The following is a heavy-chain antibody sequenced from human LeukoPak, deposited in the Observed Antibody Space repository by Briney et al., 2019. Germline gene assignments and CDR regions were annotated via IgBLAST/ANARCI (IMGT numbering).Heavy chain of an antibody. CDR2: INHSGST. CDR3: AREGRAYYGSGSPDY. CDR1: GGSFSGYY. Sequence: SETLSLTCAVYGGSFSGYYWSWIRQPLGKGLEWIGEINHSGSTNYNPSLKSRVTISVDTSKNQFSLKLSSVTAADTAVYYCAREGRAYYGSGSPDYWGQGTLVTVSS. V-gene: IGHV4-34*01. D-gene: IGHD3-10*01. J-gene: IGHJ4*02.